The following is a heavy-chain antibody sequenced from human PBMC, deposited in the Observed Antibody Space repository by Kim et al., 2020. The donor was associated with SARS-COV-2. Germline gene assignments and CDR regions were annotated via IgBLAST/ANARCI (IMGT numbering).Heavy chain of an antibody. Sequence: TYYNPSLKSRVTISVDTSKNQYSLKLSSVTDADTAVYYCANLGVWNGMDVWGQGTTVTVSS. D-gene: IGHD1-1*01. V-gene: IGHV4-31*02. CDR2: T. CDR3: ANLGVWNGMDV. J-gene: IGHJ6*02.